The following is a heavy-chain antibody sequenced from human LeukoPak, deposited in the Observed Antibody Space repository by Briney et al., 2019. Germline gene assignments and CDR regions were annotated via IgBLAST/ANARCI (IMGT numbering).Heavy chain of an antibody. J-gene: IGHJ3*02. CDR2: IYYSGST. D-gene: IGHD5-24*01. CDR1: GGSISSYY. CDR3: ARDHREMATPDAFDI. V-gene: IGHV4-59*01. Sequence: PSETLSLTCTVSGGSISSYYWSWIRQPPGKGLEWIGYIYYSGSTNYNPSLKSRVTISVDTSKNQFSLKLSSVTAADTAVYYCARDHREMATPDAFDIWGQGTMVTVSS.